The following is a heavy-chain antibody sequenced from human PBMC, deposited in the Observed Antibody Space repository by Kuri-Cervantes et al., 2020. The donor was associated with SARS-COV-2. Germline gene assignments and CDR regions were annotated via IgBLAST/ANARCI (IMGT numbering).Heavy chain of an antibody. CDR1: GFTFSSYW. D-gene: IGHD2-2*01. V-gene: IGHV3-7*01. J-gene: IGHJ4*02. Sequence: GGSLRLSCAASGFTFSSYWMSWVRQAPGKGLEWVANIKQDGSEKYYVDSVKGRFTISRDNAKNSLYLQMDRLRVDDTAVYYCAREIEGFIGYCSSTSCPIDYWGQGTLVTVSS. CDR2: IKQDGSEK. CDR3: AREIEGFIGYCSSTSCPIDY.